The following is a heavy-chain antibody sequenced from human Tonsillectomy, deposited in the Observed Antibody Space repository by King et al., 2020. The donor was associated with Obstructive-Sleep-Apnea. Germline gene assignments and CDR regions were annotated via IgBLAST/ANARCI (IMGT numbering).Heavy chain of an antibody. Sequence: VQLVESGGGVVQPGRSLRLSCAASGFTFSSYGMHWVRQAPGKGLEWVAVIWYDGSNKYYADSVKGRFTISRDNSKNTLYLQMNSLRAEDTAVYYCAKDPAYNWNYVEENWYFDLWGRGTLVTVSS. CDR2: IWYDGSNK. D-gene: IGHD1-7*01. V-gene: IGHV3-33*06. CDR3: AKDPAYNWNYVEENWYFDL. J-gene: IGHJ2*01. CDR1: GFTFSSYG.